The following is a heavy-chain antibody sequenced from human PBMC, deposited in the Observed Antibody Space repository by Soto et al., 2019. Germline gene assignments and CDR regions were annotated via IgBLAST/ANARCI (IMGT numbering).Heavy chain of an antibody. Sequence: LRLSCAASGFMFSAYWMSWVRQAPGKGLEWVADIHGDGGKIYYVDSVKGRFTISRDNAKRSLHLQMNSLRAEDTAVYYCARDFYGGYTYGPGDYWGQGALVTVSS. J-gene: IGHJ4*02. CDR2: IHGDGGKI. CDR3: ARDFYGGYTYGPGDY. D-gene: IGHD5-18*01. V-gene: IGHV3-7*01. CDR1: GFMFSAYW.